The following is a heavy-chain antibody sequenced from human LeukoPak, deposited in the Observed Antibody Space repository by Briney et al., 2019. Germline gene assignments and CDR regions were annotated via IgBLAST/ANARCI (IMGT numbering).Heavy chain of an antibody. Sequence: SETLSLTCTVSGGSISSYYWSWIRQPPGKGLEWIGEINHSGSTNYNPSLKSRVTISVDTSKNQFSLKLSSVTAADTAVYYCARGRLGYCSGGSCPYFDYWGQGTLVTVSS. CDR3: ARGRLGYCSGGSCPYFDY. CDR1: GGSISSYY. V-gene: IGHV4-34*01. J-gene: IGHJ4*02. D-gene: IGHD2-15*01. CDR2: INHSGST.